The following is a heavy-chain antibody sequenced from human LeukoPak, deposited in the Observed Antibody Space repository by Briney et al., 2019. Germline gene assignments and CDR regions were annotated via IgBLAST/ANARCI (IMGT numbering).Heavy chain of an antibody. Sequence: GASVKVSCKASGYTFTGYYMHWVRQAPGQGLEWMGWINPNSGGTNYAQKFQGWVTMTRDTFISTAYMELSRLRSDDTTVYYCARTLSIVGALSYFDYWGQGTLVTVSS. CDR3: ARTLSIVGALSYFDY. D-gene: IGHD1-26*01. V-gene: IGHV1-2*04. CDR1: GYTFTGYY. J-gene: IGHJ4*02. CDR2: INPNSGGT.